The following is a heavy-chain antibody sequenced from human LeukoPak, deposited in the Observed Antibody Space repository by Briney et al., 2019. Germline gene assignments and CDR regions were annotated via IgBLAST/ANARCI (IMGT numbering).Heavy chain of an antibody. J-gene: IGHJ4*02. CDR2: INPNSGGT. V-gene: IGHV1-2*02. CDR3: ARDLFSYSSGWLPGGY. Sequence: GASVKVSCKASGYTSTGYYMHWVRQAPGQGLEWMGWINPNSGGTNYAQKFQGRVTMTRDTSTSAVYMELSSLRSEDTAVYYCARDLFSYSSGWLPGGYWGQGTLVTVSS. D-gene: IGHD6-19*01. CDR1: GYTSTGYY.